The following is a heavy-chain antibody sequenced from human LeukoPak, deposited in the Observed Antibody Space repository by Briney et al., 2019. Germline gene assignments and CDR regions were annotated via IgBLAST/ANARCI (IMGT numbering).Heavy chain of an antibody. CDR1: GGSFSGYY. Sequence: SETLSLTCAVYGGSFSGYYWSWIRQPPVKGLEWIGEINHSGSTNYNPSLKSRVTISVDTSKNQFSLKLSSVTAADTAVYYCAGLYYYDSSGPKGSFDYWGQGTLVTVSS. V-gene: IGHV4-34*01. CDR3: AGLYYYDSSGPKGSFDY. CDR2: INHSGST. J-gene: IGHJ4*02. D-gene: IGHD3-22*01.